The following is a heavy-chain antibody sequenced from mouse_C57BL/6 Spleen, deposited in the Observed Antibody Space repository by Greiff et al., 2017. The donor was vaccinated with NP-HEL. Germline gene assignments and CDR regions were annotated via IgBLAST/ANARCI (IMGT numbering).Heavy chain of an antibody. Sequence: VQLKQSGAELVRPGASVKLSCTASGFNIKDDYMHWVKQRPEQGLEWIGWIDPENGDTEYASKFQGKATITADTSSNTAYLQLSSLTSEDTAVYYCTTRITTAPFDYWGQGTTLTVSS. D-gene: IGHD1-2*01. CDR1: GFNIKDDY. V-gene: IGHV14-4*01. J-gene: IGHJ2*01. CDR3: TTRITTAPFDY. CDR2: IDPENGDT.